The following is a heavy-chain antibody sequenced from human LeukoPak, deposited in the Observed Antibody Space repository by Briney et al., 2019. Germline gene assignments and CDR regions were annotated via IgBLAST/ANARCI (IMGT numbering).Heavy chain of an antibody. D-gene: IGHD6-19*01. CDR3: ARLPDLVAGTGAWFDP. CDR1: GSRFTSYW. Sequence: GESLKISCKGSGSRFTSYWIGWVRQMPGKGLEWMGVIYPGDSDTRYSPSFQGQVTISADKSISTAYLQWSSLQASDTAMYYCARLPDLVAGTGAWFDPWGQGTLVTVSS. V-gene: IGHV5-51*01. CDR2: IYPGDSDT. J-gene: IGHJ5*02.